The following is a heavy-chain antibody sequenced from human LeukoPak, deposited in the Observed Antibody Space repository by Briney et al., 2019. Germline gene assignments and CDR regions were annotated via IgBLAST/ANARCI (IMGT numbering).Heavy chain of an antibody. J-gene: IGHJ2*01. Sequence: PETLSLSCAVYGGSFSGYYWSWIRQPPGKGLEWIGEISHSGSTNYNPSLKSRVTISVDTSKTQFSLKLSSVTAADTAVYYCARQGRAAAGGWYFDLWGGGPVVTVSS. CDR3: ARQGRAAAGGWYFDL. CDR2: ISHSGST. CDR1: GGSFSGYY. V-gene: IGHV4-34*01. D-gene: IGHD6-13*01.